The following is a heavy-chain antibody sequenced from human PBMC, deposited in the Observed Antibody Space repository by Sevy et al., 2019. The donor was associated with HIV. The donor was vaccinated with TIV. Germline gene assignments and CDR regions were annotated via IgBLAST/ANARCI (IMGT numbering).Heavy chain of an antibody. Sequence: GGSLRLSCAASGFTFNNYAMSWVRQAPGKGLEGKGLEWVSTISGGGGGSYYADPVRGRLTISRDNSKNTPYLQVNSLRVEDTAVYYCAKHYIHDIADGWYFDLWGRGTLVTVSS. CDR1: GFTFNNYA. D-gene: IGHD6-13*01. CDR2: ISGGGGGS. J-gene: IGHJ2*01. CDR3: AKHYIHDIADGWYFDL. V-gene: IGHV3-23*01.